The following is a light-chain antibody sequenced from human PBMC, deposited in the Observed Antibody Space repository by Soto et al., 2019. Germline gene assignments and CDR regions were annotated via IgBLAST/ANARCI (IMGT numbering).Light chain of an antibody. J-gene: IGKJ4*01. CDR1: QSVGTY. CDR2: DAS. Sequence: EIVLTQSPAILYLSPGERATLSCRASQSVGTYLDWYQQKLGQAPRLLIYDASNRATGIPARFRGSGSGTDLTLTISSLEPEDFAVYYCQPRVKWVTFGGGTKGEL. V-gene: IGKV3-11*01. CDR3: QPRVKWVT.